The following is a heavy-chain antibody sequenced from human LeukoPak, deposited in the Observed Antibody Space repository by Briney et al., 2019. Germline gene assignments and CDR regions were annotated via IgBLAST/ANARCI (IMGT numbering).Heavy chain of an antibody. D-gene: IGHD3-10*01. CDR3: AKDASLWFGELSHHYYYYGMDV. J-gene: IGHJ6*02. Sequence: PGGSLRLSCAASGFTFSSYAMSWVRQAPGKGLEWVSATSGSGGSTYYADSVKGRFTISRDNSKNTLYLQMNSLRAEDTAVYYCAKDASLWFGELSHHYYYYGMDVWGQGTTVTVSS. V-gene: IGHV3-23*01. CDR1: GFTFSSYA. CDR2: TSGSGGST.